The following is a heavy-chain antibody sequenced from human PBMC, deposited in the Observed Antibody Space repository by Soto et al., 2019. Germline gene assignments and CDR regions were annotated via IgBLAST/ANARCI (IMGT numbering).Heavy chain of an antibody. J-gene: IGHJ3*02. D-gene: IGHD3-22*01. CDR3: TRTDSSGPGPI. V-gene: IGHV3-73*01. CDR2: IRSKANSYAT. Sequence: GGSLRLSCAASGFTFSGSAMHWVRQASGKGLEWVGRIRSKANSYATAYAASVKGRFTISRDDSKNTAYLQMNSLKTEDTAVYYCTRTDSSGPGPIWGQGTMVTVSS. CDR1: GFTFSGSA.